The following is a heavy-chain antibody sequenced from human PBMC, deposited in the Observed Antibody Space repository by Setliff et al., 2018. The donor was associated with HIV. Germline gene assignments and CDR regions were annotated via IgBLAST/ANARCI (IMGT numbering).Heavy chain of an antibody. CDR3: ARARYGGFDH. Sequence: ASVKVSCKASGYSFTTYAISWVRQAPGQGLEWMGWISAYNGKTLYAQKFQGRLIMTTDTATSTSYMEMRSLRSDDTAIYYCARARYGGFDHWGQGSLVTVSS. V-gene: IGHV1-18*01. J-gene: IGHJ4*02. CDR2: ISAYNGKT. CDR1: GYSFTTYA. D-gene: IGHD3-16*01.